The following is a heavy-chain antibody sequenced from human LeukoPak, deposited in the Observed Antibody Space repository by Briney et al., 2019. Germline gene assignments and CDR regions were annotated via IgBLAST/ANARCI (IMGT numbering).Heavy chain of an antibody. CDR1: GFSVSNNY. Sequence: PGASLRLSCAASGFSVSNNYVSWVRQAPGKGLEWISAVYSGGDTYYIESVRGRFTISRDNSKNTIHLQMNGLTPEDTAMYYCARDSTGASVWGKGTTVTVSS. J-gene: IGHJ6*04. CDR3: ARDSTGASV. D-gene: IGHD1-14*01. V-gene: IGHV3-53*01. CDR2: VYSGGDT.